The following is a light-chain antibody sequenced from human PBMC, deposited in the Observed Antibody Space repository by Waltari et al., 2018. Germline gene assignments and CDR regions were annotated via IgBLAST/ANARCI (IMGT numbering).Light chain of an antibody. CDR3: SSYTSSSTWV. CDR1: SSDVGSYNR. V-gene: IGLV2-18*02. J-gene: IGLJ3*02. CDR2: EVS. Sequence: QSALTQPPSVSGSPGQSVTISCTGTSSDVGSYNRVSWYQQPPGTAPKLGIYEVSNRPAGVPDRFSGSKSGNTASLTISGLQAEDEADYYCSSYTSSSTWVFGGGTKLTVL.